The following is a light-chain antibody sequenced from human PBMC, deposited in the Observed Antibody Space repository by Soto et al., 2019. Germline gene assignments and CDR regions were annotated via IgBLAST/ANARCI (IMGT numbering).Light chain of an antibody. CDR2: SNN. CDR3: AAWDDSLNGSV. CDR1: SSNIGSNT. Sequence: QSVLTQPPSASGTPGRRVTTLCSGTSSNIGSNTVNWYQQLPGTAPKLLIYSNNQRPSGVPDRFSGSKSGTSASLAISGLQSEDEADYYCAAWDDSLNGSVFGGGTQLTVL. V-gene: IGLV1-44*01. J-gene: IGLJ7*01.